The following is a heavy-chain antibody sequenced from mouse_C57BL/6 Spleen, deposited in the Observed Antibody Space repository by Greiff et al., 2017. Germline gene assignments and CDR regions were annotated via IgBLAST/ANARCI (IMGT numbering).Heavy chain of an antibody. Sequence: EVMLVESEGGLVQPGRSMKLSCTASGFTFSDYYMAWVRQVPEKGLEWVANINYDGSSTYYLDSLKSRFIISRDNAKNILYLQMSSLKSEDTATYYCAREIGTGTFDYWGQGTTLTVSS. CDR3: AREIGTGTFDY. J-gene: IGHJ2*01. V-gene: IGHV5-16*01. CDR2: INYDGSST. CDR1: GFTFSDYY. D-gene: IGHD4-1*01.